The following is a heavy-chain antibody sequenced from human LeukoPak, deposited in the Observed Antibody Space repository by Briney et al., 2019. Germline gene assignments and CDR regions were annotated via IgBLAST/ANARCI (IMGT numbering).Heavy chain of an antibody. CDR2: ISWNSGSI. V-gene: IGHV3-9*01. CDR1: GFTFDDYA. CDR3: AKDITSYYYDSSGSLFDY. D-gene: IGHD3-22*01. J-gene: IGHJ4*02. Sequence: QTGRSLRLSCAASGFTFDDYAMHWVRQAPGKGLEWVPGISWNSGSIGYADSVKGRFTISRDNAKNSLYLQMNSLRAEDTALYYYAKDITSYYYDSSGSLFDYWGQGTLVTVSS.